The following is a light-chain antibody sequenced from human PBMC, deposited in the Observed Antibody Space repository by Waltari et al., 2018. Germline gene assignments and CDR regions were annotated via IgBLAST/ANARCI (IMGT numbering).Light chain of an antibody. J-gene: IGKJ3*01. Sequence: DIQMTQSLSSLSASVGDRVTITCRASQSISSYVNWYQQKPGKAPKLLIYAASSLQSGVPSRFSGSGSGTDFTLTISSLQPEDFATYYCQQSYSTPLFGPGTKVDIK. CDR2: AAS. CDR1: QSISSY. CDR3: QQSYSTPL. V-gene: IGKV1-39*01.